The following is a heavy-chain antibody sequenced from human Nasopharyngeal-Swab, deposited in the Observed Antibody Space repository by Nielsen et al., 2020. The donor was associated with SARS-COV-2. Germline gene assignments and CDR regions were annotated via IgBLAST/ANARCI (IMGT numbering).Heavy chain of an antibody. Sequence: SETLSLTCTVSGGSISSSSYYWGWIRQPPGKGLEWIGSIYYSGSTYYNPSLKSRVTISVDTSKNQFSLKLSSVTAADTAVYYCARLSGYSDYDERAFDYWGQGTLVTVSS. CDR1: GGSISSSSYY. D-gene: IGHD5-12*01. CDR2: IYYSGST. V-gene: IGHV4-39*01. CDR3: ARLSGYSDYDERAFDY. J-gene: IGHJ4*02.